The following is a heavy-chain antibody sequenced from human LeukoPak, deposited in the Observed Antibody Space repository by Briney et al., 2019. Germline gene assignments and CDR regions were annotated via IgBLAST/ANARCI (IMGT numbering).Heavy chain of an antibody. CDR2: IKQDGSEK. V-gene: IGHV3-7*03. J-gene: IGHJ5*02. CDR3: ARADYDFRWFDP. CDR1: GFILSSYR. D-gene: IGHD3-3*01. Sequence: GGSLRLSCAASGFILSSYRMSWVRQAPGKGLEWVANIKQDGSEKHYVDSVKGRFTISRDNAKNSLYLQMNSLRAEDTAVYYCARADYDFRWFDPWGQGTLVTVSS.